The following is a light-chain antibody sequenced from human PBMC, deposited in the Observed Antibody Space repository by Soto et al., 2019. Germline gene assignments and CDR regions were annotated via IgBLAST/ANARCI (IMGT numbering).Light chain of an antibody. CDR3: TSYAGSNNFFYV. CDR1: SSDVGGYNY. Sequence: SVLTPPPSAYGSPGQSVPISCPGTSSDVGGYNYVSWYQQHPVKAPKLMIYEVSKRPSGVPDRFSGSKSGNTASLTVSGLQAEDEADYYCTSYAGSNNFFYVFGTGTKVTV. CDR2: EVS. V-gene: IGLV2-8*01. J-gene: IGLJ1*01.